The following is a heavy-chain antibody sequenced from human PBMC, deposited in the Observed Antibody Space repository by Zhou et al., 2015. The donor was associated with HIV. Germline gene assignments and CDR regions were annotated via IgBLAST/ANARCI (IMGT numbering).Heavy chain of an antibody. CDR2: IIPILGIA. V-gene: IGHV1-69*02. CDR3: ASPTLGFGANSNNDY. CDR1: GGTFSSYT. D-gene: IGHD3-16*01. Sequence: QVQLVQSGAEVKKPGSSVKVSCKASGGTFSSYTISWVRQAPGQGLEWMGRIIPILGIANYAQKFQGRVTITADKSTSTAYMELSSLRSEDTAVYYCASPTLGFGANSNNDYWGQGTLVTVSS. J-gene: IGHJ4*02.